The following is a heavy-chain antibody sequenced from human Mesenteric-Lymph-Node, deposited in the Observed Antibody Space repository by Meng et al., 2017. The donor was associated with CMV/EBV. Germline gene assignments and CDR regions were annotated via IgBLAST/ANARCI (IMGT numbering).Heavy chain of an antibody. D-gene: IGHD6-6*01. CDR3: AAARGNYYYYGMDV. J-gene: IGHJ6*02. CDR2: IYYSGST. V-gene: IGHV4-30-4*08. CDR1: GGSITSGDYY. Sequence: SETLSLTFTVSGGSITSGDYYWSWIRQPPGKGLEWIGYIYYSGSTHYNPSLKSRITMSVDTSKNQFSLKLSSVTAADTAVYYCAAARGNYYYYGMDVWGQGTTVTVSS.